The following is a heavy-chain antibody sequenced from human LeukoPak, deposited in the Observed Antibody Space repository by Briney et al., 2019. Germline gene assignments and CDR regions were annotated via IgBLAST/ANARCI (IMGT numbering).Heavy chain of an antibody. CDR3: ARCPPYYYYGMDV. CDR2: IYPGDSDT. CDR1: GYSFTSYW. V-gene: IGHV5-51*01. J-gene: IGHJ6*02. Sequence: GESLKISCKGSGYSFTSYWISWVRQMPGKGLEWMGIIYPGDSDTRYSPSFQGQVTISADKSISTAYLQWSSLKASDTAMYYCARCPPYYYYGMDVWGQGTTVTVSS.